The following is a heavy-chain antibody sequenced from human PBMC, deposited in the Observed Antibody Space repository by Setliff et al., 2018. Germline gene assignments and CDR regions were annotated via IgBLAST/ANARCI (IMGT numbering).Heavy chain of an antibody. CDR3: AKKLPGVRYFDY. Sequence: GGSLRLSCAASGFTFSSYAMTWVRQTPGKGLECVSVAYSGGSTYYADSVKGRFTISRDNSKNTLYLQMNSLRAEDTAVYYCAKKLPGVRYFDYCGQGTLVTVSS. J-gene: IGHJ4*02. CDR1: GFTFSSYA. CDR2: AYSGGST. D-gene: IGHD1-7*01. V-gene: IGHV3-23*01.